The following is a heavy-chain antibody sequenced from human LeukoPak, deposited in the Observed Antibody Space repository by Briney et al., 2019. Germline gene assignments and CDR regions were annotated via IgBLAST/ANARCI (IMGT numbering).Heavy chain of an antibody. CDR3: ARGGRYCSSTSCYKAPRYFDY. J-gene: IGHJ4*02. D-gene: IGHD2-2*02. CDR1: GGSFSGYY. V-gene: IGHV4-34*01. CDR2: INHSGST. Sequence: PSETLSLTCAVYGGSFSGYYWSWIRQPPAKGLEWIGEINHSGSTNYNPSLKSRVTISVDTSKNQFSPKLSSVTAADTAVYYCARGGRYCSSTSCYKAPRYFDYSCQGTLVTVSS.